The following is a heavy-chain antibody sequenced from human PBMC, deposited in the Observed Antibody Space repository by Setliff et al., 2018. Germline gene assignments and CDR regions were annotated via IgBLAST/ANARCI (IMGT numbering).Heavy chain of an antibody. CDR3: ARDNTMVGATDY. J-gene: IGHJ4*02. D-gene: IGHD1-26*01. Sequence: SETLSLTCTVSGGSISSGTYYWSWIRQPAGKGLEWIGRLHTSGSIDYNPSLKSRVTISVDTSKSQFSLRLRSVTAADTAVYFCARDNTMVGATDYWGLGTLGTVPQ. V-gene: IGHV4-61*02. CDR1: GGSISSGTYY. CDR2: LHTSGSI.